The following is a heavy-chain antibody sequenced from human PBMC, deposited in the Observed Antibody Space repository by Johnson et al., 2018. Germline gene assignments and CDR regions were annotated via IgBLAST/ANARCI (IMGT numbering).Heavy chain of an antibody. J-gene: IGHJ3*02. CDR2: KHLTGNS. CDR1: ADSVSSGNFY. V-gene: IGHV4-61*01. CDR3: ARCVGGDNSGFDI. D-gene: IGHD4-23*01. Sequence: QVQLQESGPGLVKPSETLSLTCSLSADSVSSGNFYWAWFRQPPAKGLGWIGYKHLTGNSYYNPSLKSPVPILIDTSKNQFSLIVTSVTAADSAVSYCARCVGGDNSGFDIWGQGTLVTVSS.